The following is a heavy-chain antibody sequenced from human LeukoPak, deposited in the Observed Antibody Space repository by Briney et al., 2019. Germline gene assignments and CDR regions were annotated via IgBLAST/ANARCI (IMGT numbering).Heavy chain of an antibody. CDR1: GFTFSSYS. D-gene: IGHD4-17*01. Sequence: GGSLRLSCAASGFTFSSYSMNWVRQAPGKGLEWVSSISSSSSYIYYADSVKGRFTISRDNAKNSLYLQTNSLRAEDTAVYYCARDRTTVTSVWGQGTLVTVSS. CDR3: ARDRTTVTSV. J-gene: IGHJ4*02. V-gene: IGHV3-21*01. CDR2: ISSSSSYI.